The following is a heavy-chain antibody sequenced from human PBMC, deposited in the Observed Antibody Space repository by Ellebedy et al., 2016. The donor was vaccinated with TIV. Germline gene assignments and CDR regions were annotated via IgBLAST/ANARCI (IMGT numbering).Heavy chain of an antibody. V-gene: IGHV3-23*01. Sequence: GESLKISCAASGFTFSSYSMNWVRQAPGKGLEWVSAISGSGGSTYYADSVKGRFTISRDNSKNTLYLQMNSLRAEDTAVYYCAKTLEFSSVDAFDIWGQGTMVTVSS. CDR1: GFTFSSYS. J-gene: IGHJ3*02. CDR3: AKTLEFSSVDAFDI. D-gene: IGHD6-19*01. CDR2: ISGSGGST.